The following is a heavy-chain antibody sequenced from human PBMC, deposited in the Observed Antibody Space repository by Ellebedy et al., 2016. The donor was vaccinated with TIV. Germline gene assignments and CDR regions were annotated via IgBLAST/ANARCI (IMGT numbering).Heavy chain of an antibody. D-gene: IGHD5-18*01. J-gene: IGHJ4*02. CDR1: GFIVSNYW. CDR3: AREGGEYSYWGDY. V-gene: IGHV3-74*01. Sequence: HTGGSLRLSCAASGFIVSNYWMHWVRQAPGKGLVWVSRINRDGSTTAYADSVKGRFTISRDNAKNTLYLKLNSLRAEDTAVYYCAREGGEYSYWGDYWGQGSLVTVSS. CDR2: INRDGSTT.